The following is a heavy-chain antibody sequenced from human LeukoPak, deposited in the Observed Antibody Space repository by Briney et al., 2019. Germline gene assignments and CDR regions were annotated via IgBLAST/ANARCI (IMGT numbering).Heavy chain of an antibody. CDR1: GFTFSSYS. CDR2: ISSSSSYI. CDR3: ARVTPPLLGYCSGGSCYADY. J-gene: IGHJ4*02. Sequence: GGSLRLSCAASGFTFSSYSMNWVRQAPGQGLESFSSISSSSSYIYYADSVKGRFTISRDNAKNSLYLQMNSLRAEDTAVYYCARVTPPLLGYCSGGSCYADYWGQGTLVTVSS. V-gene: IGHV3-21*01. D-gene: IGHD2-15*01.